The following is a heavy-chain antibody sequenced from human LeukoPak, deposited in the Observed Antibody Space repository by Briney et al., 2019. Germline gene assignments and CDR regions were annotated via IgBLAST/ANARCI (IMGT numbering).Heavy chain of an antibody. CDR1: GGSISSSSYY. J-gene: IGHJ4*02. V-gene: IGHV4-39*01. D-gene: IGHD4-17*01. CDR2: IYYSGST. CDR3: ARHLDYGDYYFDY. Sequence: SETLSLTCTVSGGSISSSSYYWGWIRQPPGKGLEWIVSIYYSGSTYYNPSLKSRVTISVDTSKNHFSLKLSSVTAADTAVYYCARHLDYGDYYFDYWGQGTLVTVSS.